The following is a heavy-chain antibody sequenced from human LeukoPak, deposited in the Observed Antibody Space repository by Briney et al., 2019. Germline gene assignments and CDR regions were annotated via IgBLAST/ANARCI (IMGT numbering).Heavy chain of an antibody. J-gene: IGHJ3*02. Sequence: PSETLSLTCTVSGGSISSSSYYWGWIRQPPGKGLECIGSIYYSGSTYYNPSLKSRVTISVDTSKNQFSLKLSSVTAADTAVYYCARDTFGGVADAFDIWGQGTMVTVSS. V-gene: IGHV4-39*01. CDR2: IYYSGST. CDR3: ARDTFGGVADAFDI. CDR1: GGSISSSSYY. D-gene: IGHD3-16*01.